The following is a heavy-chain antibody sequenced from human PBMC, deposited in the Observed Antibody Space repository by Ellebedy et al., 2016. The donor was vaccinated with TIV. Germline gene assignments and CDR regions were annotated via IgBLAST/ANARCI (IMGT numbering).Heavy chain of an antibody. Sequence: ASVKVSCXASGYTFTGYYMHWVRQAPGQGLEWMGWLNPNSGGANYAQKFQGRASMTRDTSISTAYMEVSRLTSDDTAIYYCVRESVYGAAYYHLPDCWGQGTLVTVSS. CDR3: VRESVYGAAYYHLPDC. CDR1: GYTFTGYY. V-gene: IGHV1-2*02. D-gene: IGHD4/OR15-4a*01. CDR2: LNPNSGGA. J-gene: IGHJ4*02.